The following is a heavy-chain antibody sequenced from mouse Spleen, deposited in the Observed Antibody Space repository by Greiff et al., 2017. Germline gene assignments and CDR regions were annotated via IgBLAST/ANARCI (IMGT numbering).Heavy chain of an antibody. CDR2: ISYDGSN. Sequence: EVKLMESGPGLVKPSQSLSLTCSVTGYSITSGYYWNWIRQFPGNKLEWMGYISYDGSNNYNPSLKIRISITRDTSKNQFFLKLNSVTTEDTATYYCARDHELASWFAYWGQGTLVTVSA. J-gene: IGHJ3*01. CDR1: GYSITSGYY. CDR3: ARDHELASWFAY. D-gene: IGHD4-1*01. V-gene: IGHV3-6*01.